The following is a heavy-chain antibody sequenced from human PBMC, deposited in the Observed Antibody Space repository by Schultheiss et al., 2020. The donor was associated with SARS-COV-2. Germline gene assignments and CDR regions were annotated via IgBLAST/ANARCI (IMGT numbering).Heavy chain of an antibody. CDR3: ARVAMVSYYYGMDV. Sequence: ASVKVSCKASGYTFTSYGISWVRQAPGQGLEWMGWINPNSGGTNYAQKFQGRVTMTRDTSISTAYMELSRLRSDDTAVYYCARVAMVSYYYGMDVWGQGTTVTVSS. CDR2: INPNSGGT. CDR1: GYTFTSYG. D-gene: IGHD4/OR15-4a*01. V-gene: IGHV1-2*02. J-gene: IGHJ6*02.